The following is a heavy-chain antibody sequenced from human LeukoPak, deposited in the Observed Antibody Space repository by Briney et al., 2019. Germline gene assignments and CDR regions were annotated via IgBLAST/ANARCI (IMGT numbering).Heavy chain of an antibody. Sequence: SETLSLTCTVSGGSISSSSYYWGWIRQPPGKGLEWIGRIYTSGSTNYNPSLKSRVTISVDTSKNQFSLKLSSVTAADTAVYYCARALTGFGDYFDYWGQGTLVTVSS. J-gene: IGHJ4*02. D-gene: IGHD3-9*01. CDR2: IYTSGST. CDR3: ARALTGFGDYFDY. CDR1: GGSISSSSYY. V-gene: IGHV4-39*07.